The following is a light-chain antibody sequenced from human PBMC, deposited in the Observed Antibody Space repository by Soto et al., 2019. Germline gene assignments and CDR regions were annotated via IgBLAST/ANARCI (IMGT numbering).Light chain of an antibody. V-gene: IGKV1-5*01. CDR2: DAS. CDR3: QQYKSPWT. Sequence: DIQMTQSPSTLSASVGDRVTITCRASQSISSWLAWYQQKPGKAPKLLIYDASSLESGVPSRFSGSGSGTEFTLTISSLQLDDFATYYCQQYKSPWTFGQGTKVDIK. CDR1: QSISSW. J-gene: IGKJ1*01.